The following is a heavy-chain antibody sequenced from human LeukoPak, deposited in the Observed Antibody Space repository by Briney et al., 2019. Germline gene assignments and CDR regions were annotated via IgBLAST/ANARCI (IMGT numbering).Heavy chain of an antibody. CDR1: GGSISTYF. CDR3: ARGPPEAGDRRYFDL. Sequence: SETLSLTCTVSGGSISTYFWSWIRQPPGKGLEWIGYIYYSGSTNYNPSLKSRVTISVDTSKNQFSLKLNSVTAADTALYYCARGPPEAGDRRYFDLWGRGTLVTVSS. D-gene: IGHD7-27*01. CDR2: IYYSGST. J-gene: IGHJ2*01. V-gene: IGHV4-59*01.